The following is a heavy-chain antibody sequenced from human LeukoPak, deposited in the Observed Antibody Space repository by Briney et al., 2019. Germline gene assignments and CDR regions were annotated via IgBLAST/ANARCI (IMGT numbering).Heavy chain of an antibody. Sequence: SETLSLTCTVSGGSISSGGYYWSWIRQHPGKGLEWIGYIYYSGSTYYNPSLKSQVTISVDRSKNQFSLKLSSVTAADTAVYYCARMCSSTSCYTRGFDYWGQGTLVTVSS. CDR3: ARMCSSTSCYTRGFDY. D-gene: IGHD2-2*02. J-gene: IGHJ4*02. V-gene: IGHV4-31*01. CDR2: IYYSGST. CDR1: GGSISSGGYY.